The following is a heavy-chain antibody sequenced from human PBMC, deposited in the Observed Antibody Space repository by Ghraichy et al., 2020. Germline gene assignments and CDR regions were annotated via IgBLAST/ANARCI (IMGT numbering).Heavy chain of an antibody. Sequence: ASVKVSCKASGYTFTGYYMHWVRQAPGQGLEWMGWINPNSGGTNYAQKFQGRVTMTRDTSISTAYMELSRLRSDDTAVYYCARGARYSSSWYHWNYWGYGMDVWGQGTTVTVSS. CDR3: ARGARYSSSWYHWNYWGYGMDV. J-gene: IGHJ6*02. V-gene: IGHV1-2*02. CDR2: INPNSGGT. CDR1: GYTFTGYY. D-gene: IGHD6-13*01.